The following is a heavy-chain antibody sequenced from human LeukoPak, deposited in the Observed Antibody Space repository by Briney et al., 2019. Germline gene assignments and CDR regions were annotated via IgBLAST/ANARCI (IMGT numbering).Heavy chain of an antibody. CDR2: INWSGGST. V-gene: IGHV3-20*04. D-gene: IGHD3-22*01. CDR1: GFTFDDYA. Sequence: PGRSLRLSCAASGFTFDDYAMNWVRQVPGKGLEWVSGINWSGGSTGYADSVKGRFTISRDNAKNSLYLQMNSLRAEDTALYYCARVENYYDRSGHSGAFDIWGQGTMVTVSS. J-gene: IGHJ3*02. CDR3: ARVENYYDRSGHSGAFDI.